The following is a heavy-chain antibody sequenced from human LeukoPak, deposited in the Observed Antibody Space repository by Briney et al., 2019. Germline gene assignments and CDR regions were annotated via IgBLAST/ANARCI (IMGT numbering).Heavy chain of an antibody. V-gene: IGHV4-59*01. CDR2: IYYSGST. Sequence: SETLSLTCTVSGGSITSYYWSWIRQPPGKGLEWIGYIYYSGSTNYNPSLKSRVTISIDTSRNQVSLKLSSVTAADTAVYYCATPRGGSGYDYDYWGQGTLVTVSS. CDR3: ATPRGGSGYDYDY. J-gene: IGHJ4*02. CDR1: GGSITSYY. D-gene: IGHD5-12*01.